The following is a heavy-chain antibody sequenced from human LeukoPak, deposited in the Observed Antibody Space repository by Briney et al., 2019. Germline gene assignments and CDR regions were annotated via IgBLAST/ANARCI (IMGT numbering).Heavy chain of an antibody. CDR3: VREHYNDYMDV. CDR1: GFTFSSYG. J-gene: IGHJ6*03. V-gene: IGHV3-23*01. Sequence: GGTLRLSCAASGFTFSSYGMSWVRQAPGKGLEWVSGISGSGGSTYCADSVKGRFTISRDNSKNTLYLKVISLRAEDTALYYCVREHYNDYMDVWGKGTTVTVSS. CDR2: ISGSGGST.